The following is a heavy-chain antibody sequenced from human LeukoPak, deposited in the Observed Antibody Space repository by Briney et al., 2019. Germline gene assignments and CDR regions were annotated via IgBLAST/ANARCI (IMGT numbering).Heavy chain of an antibody. D-gene: IGHD6-13*01. Sequence: GGSLRLSCAASEFTFSGYWMNWVRQAPGKGPEWGANINQDGSEKNYVDSVKGRFTISRDNAKNSLFLQMNSLRVEDTAVFYCARDGFVGAADYWGQGTLVSVSS. V-gene: IGHV3-7*01. J-gene: IGHJ4*02. CDR2: INQDGSEK. CDR3: ARDGFVGAADY. CDR1: EFTFSGYW.